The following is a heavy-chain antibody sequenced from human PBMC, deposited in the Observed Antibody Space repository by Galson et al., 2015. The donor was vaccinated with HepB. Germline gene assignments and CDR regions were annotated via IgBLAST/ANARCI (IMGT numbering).Heavy chain of an antibody. V-gene: IGHV1-46*01. CDR1: GYTFTSYY. CDR2: INPSGGST. J-gene: IGHJ4*02. D-gene: IGHD1-1*01. Sequence: SVKVSCKASGYTFTSYYMHWLRQAPGQGLEWMGIINPSGGSTSYAQKFQGRVTMTRDTSTSTVYMELSSLRSEDTAVYYCASGRPRYHYCDYWGQGTLVTVSS. CDR3: ASGRPRYHYCDY.